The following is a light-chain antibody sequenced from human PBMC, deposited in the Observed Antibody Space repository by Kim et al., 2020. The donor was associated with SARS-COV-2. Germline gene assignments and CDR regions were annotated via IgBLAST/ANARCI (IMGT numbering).Light chain of an antibody. CDR1: SSNIGAGYG. Sequence: GTISCTGSSSNIGAGYGVHWYRQLPRTAPQLLIYNTSYRPSGVPDRFSGSKSGTSASLAITGLQAEDEADYYCQSYDSSLSGSSVFGTGTKVTVL. CDR3: QSYDSSLSGSSV. J-gene: IGLJ1*01. V-gene: IGLV1-40*01. CDR2: NTS.